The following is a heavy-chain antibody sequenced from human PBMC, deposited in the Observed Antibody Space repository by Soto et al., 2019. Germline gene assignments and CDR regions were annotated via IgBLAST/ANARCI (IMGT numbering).Heavy chain of an antibody. J-gene: IGHJ6*02. CDR1: GYTFTSYD. CDR2: MNPNSGNT. V-gene: IGHV1-8*01. Sequence: ASVKVSCKXSGYTFTSYDINWVRQATGQGLEWMGWMNPNSGNTGYAQKFQGRVTMTRNTSISTAYMELSSLRSEDTAVYYCARSNYEGHYYYYGMDVWGQGTTVTVSS. CDR3: ARSNYEGHYYYYGMDV. D-gene: IGHD4-4*01.